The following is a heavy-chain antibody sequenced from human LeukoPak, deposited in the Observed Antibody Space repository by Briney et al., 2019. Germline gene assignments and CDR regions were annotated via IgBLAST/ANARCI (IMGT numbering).Heavy chain of an antibody. CDR2: IKQDGSEN. Sequence: PGESLRLSCVGSRFTFSRYWMSWVRQAPGKGLEWVANIKQDGSENNYVDSVKGRFTISRDNAKKSLYLQMNSLRAEDTAVYYCARGLFNSYDMYFNLWGQGTLVTVSS. D-gene: IGHD3-22*01. J-gene: IGHJ4*02. V-gene: IGHV3-7*01. CDR1: RFTFSRYW. CDR3: ARGLFNSYDMYFNL.